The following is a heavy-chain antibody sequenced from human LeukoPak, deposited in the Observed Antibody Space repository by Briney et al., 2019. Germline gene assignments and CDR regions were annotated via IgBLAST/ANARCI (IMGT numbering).Heavy chain of an antibody. Sequence: GGSLRLSCAASGFTFNTYSMNWVRQAPGKGLEWVSYITSSSSSIYYADSVKGRFTISRDNAKNSLYLQMNSLRAEDTAVYYCAKHLRRRFFSKTLGFDPWGQGTLVTVSS. CDR2: ITSSSSSI. CDR1: GFTFNTYS. V-gene: IGHV3-48*01. J-gene: IGHJ5*02. D-gene: IGHD3-3*01. CDR3: AKHLRRRFFSKTLGFDP.